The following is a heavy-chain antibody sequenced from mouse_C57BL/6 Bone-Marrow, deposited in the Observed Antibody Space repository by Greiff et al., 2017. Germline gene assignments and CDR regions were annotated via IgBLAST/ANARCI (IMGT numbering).Heavy chain of an antibody. Sequence: QVQLQQPGAELVKPGASVKMSCKASGYTFTSYWITWVKQRPGQGLEWIGDIYPGSGSTNYNEKFKSKATLTVDTSSSTAYMQLSSLTSEDSAVXYCARAGGSRLYFDYWGQGTTLTVSS. CDR2: IYPGSGST. D-gene: IGHD1-1*01. V-gene: IGHV1-55*01. CDR1: GYTFTSYW. CDR3: ARAGGSRLYFDY. J-gene: IGHJ2*01.